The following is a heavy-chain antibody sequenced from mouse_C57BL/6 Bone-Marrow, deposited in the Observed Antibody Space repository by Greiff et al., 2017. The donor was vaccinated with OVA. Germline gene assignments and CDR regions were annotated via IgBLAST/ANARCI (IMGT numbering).Heavy chain of an antibody. CDR3: ARPYGSSSYYYAMDY. CDR1: GFTFSSYG. CDR2: ISSGGSYT. Sequence: EVQRVESGGDLVKPGGSLKLSCAASGFTFSSYGMSWVRQTPDKRLEWVATISSGGSYTYYPDSVKGRFTISRDNAKNTLYLQMSSLKSEDTAMYYCARPYGSSSYYYAMDYWGQGTSVTVSS. J-gene: IGHJ4*01. V-gene: IGHV5-6*01. D-gene: IGHD1-1*01.